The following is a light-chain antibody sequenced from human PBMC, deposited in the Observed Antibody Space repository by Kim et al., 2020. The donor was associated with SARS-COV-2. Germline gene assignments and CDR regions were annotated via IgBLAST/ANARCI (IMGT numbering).Light chain of an antibody. CDR2: AAS. CDR1: QGISSY. J-gene: IGKJ2*02. V-gene: IGKV1-8*01. CDR3: QQYYSYPRT. Sequence: SASTGDRVTITCRASQGISSYLAWYQQKPGKAPKLLIYAASTLQSGVPSRFSGSGSGTDFTLTISCQQSEDFATYYCQQYYSYPRTFGQGTKLDI.